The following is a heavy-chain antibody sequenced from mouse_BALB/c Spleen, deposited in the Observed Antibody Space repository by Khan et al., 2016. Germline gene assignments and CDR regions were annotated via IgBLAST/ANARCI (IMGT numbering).Heavy chain of an antibody. Sequence: QIQLVQSGPELKKPGETVKISCKASGYTFTNYGMNWVKQAPGKGLKWMGWINTYTGEPTYADDFKGRFAFSLETSASTAYLQINNLKNEDWATYFCARRRGYLSAMDYWGQGTSVTVSS. CDR1: GYTFTNYG. V-gene: IGHV9-1*02. CDR2: INTYTGEP. CDR3: ARRRGYLSAMDY. J-gene: IGHJ4*01. D-gene: IGHD2-3*01.